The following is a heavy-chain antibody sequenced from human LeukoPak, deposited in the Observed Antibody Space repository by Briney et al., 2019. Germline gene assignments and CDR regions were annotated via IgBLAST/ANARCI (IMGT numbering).Heavy chain of an antibody. D-gene: IGHD3-22*01. CDR3: ARDPNIVMVPHTEVGHYDTRGPLDY. CDR2: ISSYNGNT. CDR1: GYGFSSYG. J-gene: IGHJ4*02. Sequence: GASVKVSCRASGYGFSSYGISWLRQAPGQGLEWMGWISSYNGNTKYAQRFQDRVTLTTDTTTSTAYMQLTSLTSDDTAVYYCARDPNIVMVPHTEVGHYDTRGPLDYWGQGTLVTVSS. V-gene: IGHV1-18*01.